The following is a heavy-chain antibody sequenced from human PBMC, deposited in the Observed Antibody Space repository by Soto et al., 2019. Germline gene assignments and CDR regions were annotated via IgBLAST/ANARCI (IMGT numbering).Heavy chain of an antibody. Sequence: SETLSLTCTVSGGSISSYYWSWIRQPPGKGLEWIGYIYYSGSTNYNPSLKSRVTISVDTSKSQFSLKLSSVTAADTAVYYCARHSSGWYVGAFDIWGQGTMVSVSS. CDR2: IYYSGST. CDR1: GGSISSYY. V-gene: IGHV4-59*08. J-gene: IGHJ3*02. D-gene: IGHD6-19*01. CDR3: ARHSSGWYVGAFDI.